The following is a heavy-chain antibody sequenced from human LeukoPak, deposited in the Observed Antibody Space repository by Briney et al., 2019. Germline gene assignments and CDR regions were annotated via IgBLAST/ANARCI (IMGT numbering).Heavy chain of an antibody. V-gene: IGHV1-46*01. CDR3: ARDLPGIAAAGLNDY. D-gene: IGHD6-13*01. J-gene: IGHJ4*02. CDR1: GYTFTSYY. CDR2: INPSGGST. Sequence: GASVKVSCKASGYTFTSYYMHWVRQAPGQGLEWMGIINPSGGSTSYAQKFQGRVTMTRDTSTSTVYMELSSLRPEDTAVYYCARDLPGIAAAGLNDYWGQGTLVTVSS.